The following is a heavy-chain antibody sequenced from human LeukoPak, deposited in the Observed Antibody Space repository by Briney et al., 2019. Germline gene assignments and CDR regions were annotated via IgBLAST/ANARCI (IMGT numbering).Heavy chain of an antibody. Sequence: PGGSLRLSCAASGFTSTTYAMTWVRQAPGKGLEWVSSITDGGVSTYYSDSVKGRFTISRDSSKNTLYLQMNSLRAEDTAVYYCATLKYYFYYMDVWGEGTTVTVS. J-gene: IGHJ6*03. V-gene: IGHV3-23*01. CDR2: ITDGGVST. CDR1: GFTSTTYA. CDR3: ATLKYYFYYMDV.